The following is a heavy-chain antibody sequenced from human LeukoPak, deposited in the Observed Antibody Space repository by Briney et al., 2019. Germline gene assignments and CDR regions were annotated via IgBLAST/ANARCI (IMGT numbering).Heavy chain of an antibody. V-gene: IGHV1-69*05. CDR1: GGTFSSYA. J-gene: IGHJ4*02. CDR2: IIPIFGTA. Sequence: GALVKVSCKASGGTFSSYAISWVRQAPGQGLEWMGGIIPIFGTANYAQKFQGRVTITTDESTSTAYMELSSLRSEDTAVYYCARGPLLKYFDYWGQGTLVTVSS. D-gene: IGHD1-26*01. CDR3: ARGPLLKYFDY.